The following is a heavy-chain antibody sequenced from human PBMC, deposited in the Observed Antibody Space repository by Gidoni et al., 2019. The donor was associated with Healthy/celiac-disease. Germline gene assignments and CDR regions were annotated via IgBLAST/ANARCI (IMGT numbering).Heavy chain of an antibody. Sequence: EVQLVESGGGLVKPGGSLRLSCTASGFPFNRYTMNWVRQAPGKGLEWVSSISSSSNYIYYADSVKGRFTISRDNAKNSLYLQMNSLRAEDTAVYYCARDLRGGYSVYDFSYWGQGTLVTVSS. V-gene: IGHV3-21*01. CDR2: ISSSSNYI. CDR3: ARDLRGGYSVYDFSY. CDR1: GFPFNRYT. D-gene: IGHD5-12*01. J-gene: IGHJ4*02.